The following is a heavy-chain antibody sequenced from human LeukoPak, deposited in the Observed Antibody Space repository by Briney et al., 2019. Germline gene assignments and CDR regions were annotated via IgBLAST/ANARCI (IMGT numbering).Heavy chain of an antibody. CDR3: ARERTPGSGYGVDY. CDR2: IYYSGDT. V-gene: IGHV4-59*01. D-gene: IGHD6-25*01. J-gene: IGHJ4*02. Sequence: SETLSLTCTVSGDSISGYSWSWIRQPPGGGLEWIGYIYYSGDTAYNPSLKSRVTMSVDTSKNQLSLELRTVTTADTAVYSCARERTPGSGYGVDYWGQGTVVTVSS. CDR1: GDSISGYS.